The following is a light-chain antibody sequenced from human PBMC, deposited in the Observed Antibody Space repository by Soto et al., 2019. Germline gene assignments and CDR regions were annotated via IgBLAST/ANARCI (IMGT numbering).Light chain of an antibody. CDR2: GAS. Sequence: DIVRTQSPGTLSVSTGERATLSCRASQSVSSKLAWYQQKPGQAPRLLFYGASTGATGIPARFSGSGSETEFTLSISSLQSEDFAVYYCQQYNNWPGTFGQGTKVDIK. V-gene: IGKV3-15*01. J-gene: IGKJ1*01. CDR1: QSVSSK. CDR3: QQYNNWPGT.